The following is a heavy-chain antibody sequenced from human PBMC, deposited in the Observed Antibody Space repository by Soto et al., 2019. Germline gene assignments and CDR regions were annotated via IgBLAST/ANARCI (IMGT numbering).Heavy chain of an antibody. CDR2: IIPVFDTV. D-gene: IGHD3-22*01. V-gene: IGHV1-69*01. CDR3: ARGGSGYVWFNEF. CDR1: GGLFSSYA. Sequence: QAQLVQSGAEVKKSGSSVKVSCKDTGGLFSSYAVSWVRQAPGQGLEWMGGIIPVFDTVYYAQKFQGRVTITADESTNPAYMELSSLRSEDTGMYYCARGGSGYVWFNEFWGQGTLVTVSS. J-gene: IGHJ4*02.